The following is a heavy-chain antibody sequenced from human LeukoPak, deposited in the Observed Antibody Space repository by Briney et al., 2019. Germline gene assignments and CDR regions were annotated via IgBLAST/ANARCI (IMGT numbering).Heavy chain of an antibody. J-gene: IGHJ4*02. CDR3: ARDRYCSGGSCPQGGFDY. Sequence: ASVRVSCKPSGYTFTSYAMHWVRQAPGQRLEWMGWINAGNVNTKYSQDFQGRVTITRDTSASTAYMERSSLKSEDMAVYYCARDRYCSGGSCPQGGFDYWGQGTLVTVSS. D-gene: IGHD2-15*01. V-gene: IGHV1-3*03. CDR2: INAGNVNT. CDR1: GYTFTSYA.